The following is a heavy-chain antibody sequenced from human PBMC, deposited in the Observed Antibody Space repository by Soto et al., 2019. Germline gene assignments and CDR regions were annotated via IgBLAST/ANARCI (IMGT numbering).Heavy chain of an antibody. J-gene: IGHJ5*02. V-gene: IGHV4-59*01. Sequence: SETLSLTCSVSGSAISTYYWSWLRQSPGKGLEWIGHIYDTGSTSYNPSLKSRVTISVDTSNKQFSLRLSAVTAADTAVYYCARCPIDHNWFDPWGQGTLVTVS. CDR2: IYDTGST. CDR3: ARCPIDHNWFDP. CDR1: GSAISTYY. D-gene: IGHD3-9*01.